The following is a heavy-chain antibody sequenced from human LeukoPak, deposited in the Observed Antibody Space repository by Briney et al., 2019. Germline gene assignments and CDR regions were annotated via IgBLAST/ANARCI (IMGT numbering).Heavy chain of an antibody. CDR1: GGSISSGGYS. CDR3: ARAGKVDSSGYYYGY. CDR2: IYHSGST. J-gene: IGHJ4*02. D-gene: IGHD3-22*01. Sequence: SETLSLTCAVSGGSISSGGYSWSWIRQPPGKGLEWIGYIYHSGSTYYNPSLKSRVTISVDRSKNQFSLKLSSVTAADTAVYYCARAGKVDSSGYYYGYWGQGTLVTVSS. V-gene: IGHV4-30-2*01.